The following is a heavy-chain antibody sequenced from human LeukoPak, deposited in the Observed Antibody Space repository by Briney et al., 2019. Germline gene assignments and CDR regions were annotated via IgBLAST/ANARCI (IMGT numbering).Heavy chain of an antibody. CDR2: ISWNSGSI. CDR1: GFTFDDYA. J-gene: IGHJ4*02. Sequence: GGSLRLSCAASGFTFDDYAMPWVRQAPGKGLEWVSGISWNSGSIGYADSVKGRFTISRDNAKNSLYLQMNSLRAEDTALYYCAKASEYSSSSPSDYWGQGTLVTVSS. D-gene: IGHD6-6*01. CDR3: AKASEYSSSSPSDY. V-gene: IGHV3-9*01.